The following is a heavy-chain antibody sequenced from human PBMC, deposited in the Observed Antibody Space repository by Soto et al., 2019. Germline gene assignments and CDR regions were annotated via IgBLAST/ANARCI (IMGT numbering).Heavy chain of an antibody. CDR3: ARDSYSSDWSFEY. Sequence: SVKVYCKASGGTFSSYTISWVRQAPGQGLEWMGRIIPILGIANYAQKFQGRVTITADKSTSTAYMELSSLRSEDTAVYYCARDSYSSDWSFEYWGQGTLVTVSS. J-gene: IGHJ4*02. CDR2: IIPILGIA. CDR1: GGTFSSYT. V-gene: IGHV1-69*04. D-gene: IGHD6-19*01.